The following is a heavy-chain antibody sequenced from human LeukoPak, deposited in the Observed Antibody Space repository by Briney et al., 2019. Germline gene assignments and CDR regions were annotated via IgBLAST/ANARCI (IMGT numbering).Heavy chain of an antibody. CDR3: ARDPYYYDSGSFAAFDI. D-gene: IGHD3-10*01. Sequence: GGSLRLSCVASGFTFTGHSMHWVRQAPGKGLEWVANIKEDGSKTFDVDSVKGRFTISRDNAKNSLYLQMNSLRAEDTAVYYCARDPYYYDSGSFAAFDIWGQGTMVTVSS. CDR2: IKEDGSKT. V-gene: IGHV3-7*01. J-gene: IGHJ3*02. CDR1: GFTFTGHS.